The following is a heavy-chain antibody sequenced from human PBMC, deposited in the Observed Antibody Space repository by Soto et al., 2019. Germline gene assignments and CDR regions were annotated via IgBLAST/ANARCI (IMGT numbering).Heavy chain of an antibody. CDR1: GYTFTSYG. J-gene: IGHJ6*02. CDR2: ISAYNGNT. Sequence: ASVKVSCKASGYTFTSYGISWVRQAPGQGPEWMGWISAYNGNTNYAQKLQGRVTMTTDTSTSTAYMELRSLRSDDTAVYYCAREEYQLLGDYGMDVWGQGTTVTVSS. D-gene: IGHD2-2*01. CDR3: AREEYQLLGDYGMDV. V-gene: IGHV1-18*04.